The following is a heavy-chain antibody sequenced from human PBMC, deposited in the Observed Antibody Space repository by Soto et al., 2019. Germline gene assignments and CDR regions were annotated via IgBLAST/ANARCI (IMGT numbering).Heavy chain of an antibody. D-gene: IGHD6-19*01. J-gene: IGHJ4*02. CDR2: VFHTGTT. CDR3: ARSAGWYAVHS. Sequence: QVQLQESDPGLVKPSGTLSLTCAVSGDSVSSPYYWCWVRQPPGKGLEWIGEVFHTGTTSYNPSLRSRVTISMDKSNNQFSLDLRSVTAADTAVYYCARSAGWYAVHSWGPGTLVIVSS. CDR1: GDSVSSPYY. V-gene: IGHV4-4*02.